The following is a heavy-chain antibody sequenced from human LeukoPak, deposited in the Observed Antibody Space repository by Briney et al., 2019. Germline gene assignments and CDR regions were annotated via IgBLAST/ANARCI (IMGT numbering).Heavy chain of an antibody. CDR1: GGSFSGYY. CDR2: INHSGST. D-gene: IGHD5-12*01. Sequence: PSETLSLTCDVYGGSFSGYYWSWIRQPPGKGLEWIGEINHSGSTNYNPSLKSRVTISVDTSKNQFSLKLSSVTAADTAVYYCARHRGYSGYGRRYYFDYWGQGTLVTVSS. V-gene: IGHV4-34*01. J-gene: IGHJ4*02. CDR3: ARHRGYSGYGRRYYFDY.